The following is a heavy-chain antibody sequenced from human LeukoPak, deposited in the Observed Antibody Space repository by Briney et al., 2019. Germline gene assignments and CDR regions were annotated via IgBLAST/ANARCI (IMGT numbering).Heavy chain of an antibody. V-gene: IGHV3-30*04. CDR2: ISYDGSNK. CDR3: ARDHTAMVGTFDY. J-gene: IGHJ4*02. Sequence: PGGSLRLSCAASGFTFSSYAMHWVHQAPGKGLEWVAVISYDGSNKYYADSVKGRFTISRDNSKNTLYLQMNSLRAEDTAVYYCARDHTAMVGTFDYWGQGTLVTVSS. CDR1: GFTFSSYA. D-gene: IGHD5-18*01.